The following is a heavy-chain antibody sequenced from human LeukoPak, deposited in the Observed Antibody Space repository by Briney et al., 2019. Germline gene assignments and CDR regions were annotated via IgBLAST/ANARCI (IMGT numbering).Heavy chain of an antibody. J-gene: IGHJ6*03. V-gene: IGHV3-48*03. D-gene: IGHD1-7*01. CDR1: GFSFSSYE. CDR2: ISASGTLT. CDR3: AKRRGLELLYYYYMDV. Sequence: GGSLRLSCAASGFSFSSYEMNWVRQAPGKGLEWISYISASGTLTHYADSVEGRFTISRDNSKNTLYLQMNSLRAEDTAVYYCAKRRGLELLYYYYMDVWGKGTTVTVSS.